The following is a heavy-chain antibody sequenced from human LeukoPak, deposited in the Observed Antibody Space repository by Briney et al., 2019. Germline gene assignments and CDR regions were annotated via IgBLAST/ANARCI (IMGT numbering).Heavy chain of an antibody. D-gene: IGHD6-13*01. J-gene: IGHJ4*02. V-gene: IGHV1-69*06. CDR3: ARDFDIAAAGTGGAFDY. CDR2: IIPIFGTA. CDR1: GGTFSSYA. Sequence: ASVKVSCKASGGTFSSYAISWVRQAPGQGLEWMGGIIPIFGTANYAQKFQGRVTITADKSTSTAYMELSSLRSEDTAVYYCARDFDIAAAGTGGAFDYWGQGTLVTVSS.